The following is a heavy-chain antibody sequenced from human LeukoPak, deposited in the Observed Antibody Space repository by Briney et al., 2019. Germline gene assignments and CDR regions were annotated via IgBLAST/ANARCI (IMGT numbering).Heavy chain of an antibody. CDR3: ASLIMYYYDSSGYTY. CDR2: IYYSGST. J-gene: IGHJ4*02. V-gene: IGHV4-31*03. CDR1: GGSISSGGYY. D-gene: IGHD3-22*01. Sequence: SETLSLTCTVSGGSISSGGYYWSWIRQHPGKGLEWIGYIYYSGSTYYNPSLKSRVTISVDTSKNQFSLKPSSVTAADTAVYYCASLIMYYYDSSGYTYWGQGTLVTVSS.